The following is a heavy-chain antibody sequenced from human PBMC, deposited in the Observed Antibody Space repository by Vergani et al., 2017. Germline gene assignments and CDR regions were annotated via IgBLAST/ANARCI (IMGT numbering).Heavy chain of an antibody. CDR1: GGSISSGGYS. CDR3: ARDRYGYYSSVDY. Sequence: QLQLQESGSGLVKPSQTLSLTCAVSGGSISSGGYSWSWIRQPPGKGLEWIGYTYHSGSTYYNPSLKSRVTISVDTSKNQFSLKLSSVTAADTAVYYCARDRYGYYSSVDYWGQGTLVTVSS. CDR2: TYHSGST. J-gene: IGHJ4*02. D-gene: IGHD5-24*01. V-gene: IGHV4-30-2*01.